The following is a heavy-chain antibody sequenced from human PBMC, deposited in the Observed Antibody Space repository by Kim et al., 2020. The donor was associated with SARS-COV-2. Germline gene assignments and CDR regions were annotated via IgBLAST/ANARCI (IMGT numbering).Heavy chain of an antibody. CDR2: ISYDGSNK. V-gene: IGHV3-30*18. CDR1: GFTFSSYG. CDR3: AKLVLRQQLGGDY. D-gene: IGHD6-13*01. Sequence: GGSLRLSCAASGFTFSSYGMHWVRQAPGKGLEWVAVISYDGSNKYYADSVKGRFTISRDNSKNTLYLQMNSLRAEDTAVYYCAKLVLRQQLGGDYWGQGTLVTVSS. J-gene: IGHJ4*02.